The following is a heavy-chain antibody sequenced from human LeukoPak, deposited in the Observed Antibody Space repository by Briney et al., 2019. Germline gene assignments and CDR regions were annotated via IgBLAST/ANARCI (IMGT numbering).Heavy chain of an antibody. V-gene: IGHV4-31*03. CDR2: IYYSGST. Sequence: SETLYLTCTVSGGSISSGGYYWSWVRQHPGKGLEWIGYIYYSGSTYYNPSLKSRVTISVDTTKNQFSLKLSSVTAADTAVYYCARGRKTTYYYDSSGYYGGYYFDYWGQGTLVTVSS. CDR1: GGSISSGGYY. CDR3: ARGRKTTYYYDSSGYYGGYYFDY. D-gene: IGHD3-22*01. J-gene: IGHJ4*02.